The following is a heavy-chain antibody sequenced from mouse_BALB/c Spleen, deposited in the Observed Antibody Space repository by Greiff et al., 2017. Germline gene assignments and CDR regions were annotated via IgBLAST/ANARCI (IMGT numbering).Heavy chain of an antibody. CDR1: GFNIKDTY. V-gene: IGHV14-3*02. Sequence: DVKLVESGAELVKPGASVKLSCTASGFNIKDTYMHWVKQRPEQGLEWIGRIDPANGNTKYDPKFQGKATITADTSSNTAYLQLSSLTSEDTAVYYCARGLGYFDYWGQGTTLTVSS. J-gene: IGHJ2*01. D-gene: IGHD4-1*01. CDR2: IDPANGNT. CDR3: ARGLGYFDY.